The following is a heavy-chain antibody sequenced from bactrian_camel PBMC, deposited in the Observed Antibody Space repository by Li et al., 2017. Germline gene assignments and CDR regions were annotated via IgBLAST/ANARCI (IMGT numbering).Heavy chain of an antibody. CDR3: AKVISGSWYAPYNY. Sequence: DVQLVESGGGSVQAGGSLRLSCTASGYGAKPTVMAWFRQAPGNEREGVASIYRANGVRQYAGAVSGRFTISLDNANSTVYLQLNSLKTEDTAMYYCAKVISGSWYAPYNYWGQGTQVTVSS. J-gene: IGHJ4*01. CDR2: IYRANGVR. D-gene: IGHD6*01. V-gene: IGHV3S40*01. CDR1: GYGAKPTV.